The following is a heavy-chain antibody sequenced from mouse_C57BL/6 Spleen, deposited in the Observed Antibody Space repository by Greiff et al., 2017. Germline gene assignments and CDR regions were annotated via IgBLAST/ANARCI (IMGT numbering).Heavy chain of an antibody. J-gene: IGHJ2*01. CDR2: IDPSDSET. D-gene: IGHD2-4*01. CDR1: GYTFTSYW. CDR3: ARGGYDYGLGY. Sequence: VQLHQPGAELVRPGSSVKLSCKASGYTFTSYWMHWVKQRPIQGLEWIGNIDPSDSETHYNQKFKDKATLTVDKSSSTAYMQLSSLTSEDSAVYYCARGGYDYGLGYWGQGTTLTVAS. V-gene: IGHV1-52*01.